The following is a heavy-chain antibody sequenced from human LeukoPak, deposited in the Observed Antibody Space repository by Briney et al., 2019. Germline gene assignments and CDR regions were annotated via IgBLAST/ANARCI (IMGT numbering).Heavy chain of an antibody. CDR1: GYTFTGYY. J-gene: IGHJ4*02. D-gene: IGHD5-12*01. CDR3: ARDRIVATNNFDY. CDR2: INPNSGGT. V-gene: IGHV1-2*02. Sequence: ASVKVSCKASGYTFTGYYMHWVRQAPGQGLEWMGWINPNSGGTNYAQKFQGRVTMTRDTSISTAYMELSRLRSDDTAVYYCARDRIVATNNFDYWGQGTLVTVSS.